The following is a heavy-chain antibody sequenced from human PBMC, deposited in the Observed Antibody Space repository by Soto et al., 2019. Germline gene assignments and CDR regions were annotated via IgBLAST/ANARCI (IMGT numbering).Heavy chain of an antibody. CDR2: IYHRGTT. J-gene: IGHJ4*02. V-gene: IGHV4-59*12. CDR3: ARASFDYLWLYDY. CDR1: GDSISSYY. D-gene: IGHD3-9*01. Sequence: SETLSLTCSVSGDSISSYYWSWIRQPPGKGLEWIGYIYHRGTTYYNPSLKSRLSISLDTSKNQFSLKVSSVTAADTAVYYCARASFDYLWLYDYWGQGTLVTVSS.